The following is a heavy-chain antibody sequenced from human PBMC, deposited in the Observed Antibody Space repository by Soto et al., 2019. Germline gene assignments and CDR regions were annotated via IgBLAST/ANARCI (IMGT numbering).Heavy chain of an antibody. Sequence: QVQLQESGPGLVKPSQTLSLTCTVSGGSISSYGYYWTWIHQHPGKGLEWIGYIYYSGTTYYNPSLKSRLTMSVDTSRNQCSLKLSSVTAADTAVYYCARDQAAAGTFFAYWGHGSLVTVSS. V-gene: IGHV4-31*03. CDR2: IYYSGTT. D-gene: IGHD6-13*01. CDR3: ARDQAAAGTFFAY. CDR1: GGSISSYGYY. J-gene: IGHJ4*01.